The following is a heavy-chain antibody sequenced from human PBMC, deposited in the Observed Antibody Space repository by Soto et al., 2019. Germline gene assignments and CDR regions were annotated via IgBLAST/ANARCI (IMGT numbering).Heavy chain of an antibody. CDR3: AREGYQPYDY. Sequence: QVQLVQSGAEVKKPGASVKVSCKASGYTFTRYAMHWVRQAPGQRLEWMGWITAVNGNTKYSQKFQGRVTITRDTSASTAYMELSSLRSEGTAVYYCAREGYQPYDYWGQGTLVTVSS. CDR1: GYTFTRYA. D-gene: IGHD5-18*01. J-gene: IGHJ4*02. CDR2: ITAVNGNT. V-gene: IGHV1-3*01.